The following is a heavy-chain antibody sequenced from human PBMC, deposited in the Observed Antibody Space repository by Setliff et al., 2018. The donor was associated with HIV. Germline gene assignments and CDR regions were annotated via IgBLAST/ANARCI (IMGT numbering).Heavy chain of an antibody. D-gene: IGHD4-17*01. CDR2: VWDDGGNK. CDR1: GFKFSSSA. CDR3: ARGGPPNDYSNYFDS. Sequence: GGSLRLSCAASGFKFSSSALHWVRQVPGKGLEWVAAVWDDGGNKYYADSVKGRFTISRDNSKNTLYLLVHSLRAEDTAVYYCARGGPPNDYSNYFDSWGQGTLVTVSS. V-gene: IGHV3-30*07. J-gene: IGHJ4*02.